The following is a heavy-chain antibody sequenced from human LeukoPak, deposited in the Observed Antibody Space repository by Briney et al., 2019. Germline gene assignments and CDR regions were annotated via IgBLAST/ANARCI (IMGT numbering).Heavy chain of an antibody. CDR2: ISYDGSNK. Sequence: GGSLRLSCAASGFTFSSYAMHWVRQAPGKGLEWVAVISYDGSNKYYADSVKGRFTISRDNSKNTLYLQMNSLRAEDTAVYYCARDWDYGDSFWGRGTLVTVSS. CDR1: GFTFSSYA. D-gene: IGHD4-17*01. J-gene: IGHJ2*01. V-gene: IGHV3-30*04. CDR3: ARDWDYGDSF.